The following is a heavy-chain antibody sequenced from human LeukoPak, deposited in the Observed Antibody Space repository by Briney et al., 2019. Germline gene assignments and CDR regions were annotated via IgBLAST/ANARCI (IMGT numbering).Heavy chain of an antibody. V-gene: IGHV3-64*01. D-gene: IGHD6-19*01. J-gene: IGHJ4*02. Sequence: GGSLRLSCAASGFTFSSYRMHWVRQAPGKGLEYVSGISTNGDSTFYGRSVKGRFTISRDNSKNTLYLQMGSLRGEDVAVYYCARDSGWYDYWGQGTLVTVSS. CDR1: GFTFSSYR. CDR2: ISTNGDST. CDR3: ARDSGWYDY.